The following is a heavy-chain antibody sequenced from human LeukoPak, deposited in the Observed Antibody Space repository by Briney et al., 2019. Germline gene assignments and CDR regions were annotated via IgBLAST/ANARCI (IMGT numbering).Heavy chain of an antibody. V-gene: IGHV3-21*04. CDR1: GFTFSTYG. Sequence: TGGSLRLSCAASGFTFSTYGMDWVRQAPGRGLEWVSSISSSTTYMYYADSVKGRFTISRDDAKNSLYLQMNSLRAEDMAVYYCAKCRSLSPASATNYWGQGTLVTVSS. J-gene: IGHJ4*02. CDR2: ISSSTTYM. D-gene: IGHD2-15*01. CDR3: AKCRSLSPASATNY.